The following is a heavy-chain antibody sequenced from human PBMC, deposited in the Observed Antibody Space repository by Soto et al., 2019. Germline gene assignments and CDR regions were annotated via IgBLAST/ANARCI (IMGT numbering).Heavy chain of an antibody. CDR3: ATQFHHCGGDCYRGPYFGMDV. Sequence: QVQLVQSGSEVKEPGASVKVSCKASGYTFTGYYVLWVRQAPGQGPECMGWINPYTDGTNYAQKFQGRVTMTRDTSISTAYMELSKLISDDTAVYYCATQFHHCGGDCYRGPYFGMDVWGQGTTVTVSS. CDR1: GYTFTGYY. V-gene: IGHV1-2*02. CDR2: INPYTDGT. D-gene: IGHD2-21*02. J-gene: IGHJ6*02.